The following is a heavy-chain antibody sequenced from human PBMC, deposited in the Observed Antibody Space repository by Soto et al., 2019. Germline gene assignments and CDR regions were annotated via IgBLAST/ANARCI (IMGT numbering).Heavy chain of an antibody. J-gene: IGHJ6*02. CDR1: GFTFSSYG. CDR3: AKEDSSSWHYYYGMDV. Sequence: QVQLVESGGGVVQPGRSLRLSCAASGFTFSSYGMNWVRQAPGKGLEWVAVISYDGSNKYYADSVKGRFTISRDSSKNMVYLQMNSLRAEDTAVYYCAKEDSSSWHYYYGMDVWDQGTTVTVSS. V-gene: IGHV3-30*18. CDR2: ISYDGSNK. D-gene: IGHD6-13*01.